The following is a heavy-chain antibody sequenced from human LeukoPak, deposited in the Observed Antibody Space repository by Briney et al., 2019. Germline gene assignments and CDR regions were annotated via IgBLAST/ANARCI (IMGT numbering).Heavy chain of an antibody. D-gene: IGHD5-18*01. V-gene: IGHV1-2*02. CDR3: ARGRRGGYSYGPNVYYYYYMDV. CDR2: INPNSGGT. CDR1: GYTFTGNY. Sequence: ASVKVSCKASGYTFTGNYMHWVRQAPGQGLEWMGWINPNSGGTNYAQKFQGRVTMTRDTSISTAYMELSRLRSDDTAVYYCARGRRGGYSYGPNVYYYYYMDVWGKGTTVTVSS. J-gene: IGHJ6*03.